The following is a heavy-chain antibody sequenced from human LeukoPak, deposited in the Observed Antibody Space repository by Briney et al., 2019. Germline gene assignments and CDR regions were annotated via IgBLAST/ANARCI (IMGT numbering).Heavy chain of an antibody. V-gene: IGHV3-30-3*01. CDR1: GFTFSSYA. J-gene: IGHJ4*02. CDR2: ISYDGSNK. Sequence: GGSLRLSCAASGFTFSSYAMHWVRQAPGKGLEWVAVISYDGSNKYYADSVKGRFTISRDNAKNTLYLQMNSLRAEDTAVYYCAREEAEYVAAAGTLEYWGQGTLVTVSS. D-gene: IGHD6-13*01. CDR3: AREEAEYVAAAGTLEY.